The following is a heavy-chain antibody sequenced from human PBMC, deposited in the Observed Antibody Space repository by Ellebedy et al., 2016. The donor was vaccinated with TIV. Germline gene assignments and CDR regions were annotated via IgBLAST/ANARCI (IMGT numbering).Heavy chain of an antibody. CDR3: TRDLMASNWFDP. CDR2: ISSSGNSM. CDR1: GFTFSDYY. J-gene: IGHJ5*02. V-gene: IGHV3-11*01. D-gene: IGHD3-10*01. Sequence: PGGSLRLSCAASGFTFSDYYMNWIRQAPGKGLEWVSFISSSGNSMYYAHSVKGRFTISRDNAKNSLYLQMNSLRAEDTAVYYCTRDLMASNWFDPWGQGTLVTVSS.